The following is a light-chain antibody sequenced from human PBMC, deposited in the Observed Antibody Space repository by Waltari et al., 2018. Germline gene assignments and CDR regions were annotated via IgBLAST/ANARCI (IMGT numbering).Light chain of an antibody. Sequence: QSVLTPPPSVSAAPGQRVTIPCSGGSSTIGDTSVSWYRQFPGTAPKLLIYEDSERPSGIPGRFSGSKSGTSATLDITGLQAGDEADYYCGTWDSSLSGAVFGGGTHLTVL. CDR1: SSTIGDTS. V-gene: IGLV1-51*02. CDR2: EDS. CDR3: GTWDSSLSGAV. J-gene: IGLJ7*01.